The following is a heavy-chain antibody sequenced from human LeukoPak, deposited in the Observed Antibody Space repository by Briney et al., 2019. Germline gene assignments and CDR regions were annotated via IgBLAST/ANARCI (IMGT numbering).Heavy chain of an antibody. CDR3: ARGYYGMDV. V-gene: IGHV3-7*04. Sequence: GGSLRPSCAASGFTFYTYWMNWVRQAPGKGLEWVAKIRQDGSEKYYVDSVKGRFTISRDNAKNSLYLQMNSLRVEDMAVYYCARGYYGMDVWGQGTTVTVS. J-gene: IGHJ6*02. CDR1: GFTFYTYW. CDR2: IRQDGSEK.